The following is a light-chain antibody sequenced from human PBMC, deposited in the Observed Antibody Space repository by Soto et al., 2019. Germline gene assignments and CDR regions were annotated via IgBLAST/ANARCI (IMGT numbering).Light chain of an antibody. Sequence: QSVLTQPPSVSGAPGQRVTISCTGSSSNIGAGYAVPWYQQLPGTAPKLLIHGNSNRPSGVPDRFSGSKSGTSASLAITGLQAEDEADYYCQSYDTGLSGYVLGTGTKLTVL. V-gene: IGLV1-40*01. J-gene: IGLJ1*01. CDR3: QSYDTGLSGYV. CDR2: GNS. CDR1: SSNIGAGYA.